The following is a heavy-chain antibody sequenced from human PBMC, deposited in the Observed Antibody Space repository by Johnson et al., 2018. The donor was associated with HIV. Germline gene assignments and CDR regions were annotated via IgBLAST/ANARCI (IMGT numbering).Heavy chain of an antibody. CDR1: GFTFSNAW. V-gene: IGHV3-15*01. D-gene: IGHD1-26*01. Sequence: VQLVESGGGLVKPGGSLRLSCAASGFTFSNAWMSWVRQAPGKGLEWVGRIKSKTDGGTTDYASPVKGRFTISRDNSKNTLYLQMNSLRAEDTAVYYCAKERDSGSYFDAFDLWGQGTMVTISS. CDR2: IKSKTDGGTT. CDR3: AKERDSGSYFDAFDL. J-gene: IGHJ3*01.